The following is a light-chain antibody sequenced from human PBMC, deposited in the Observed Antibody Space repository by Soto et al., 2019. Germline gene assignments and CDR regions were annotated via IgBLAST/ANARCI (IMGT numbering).Light chain of an antibody. CDR2: STS. CDR3: QQSYSSHQT. CDR1: QSVSNY. V-gene: IGKV1-39*01. J-gene: IGKJ1*01. Sequence: DIQMTQSPSSLSASVGDRVTITCRASQSVSNYLNWYRQLPGKAPTPLIYSTSTLQSGVPSRFSGSGSGTEFTLTISGPHPEDFATYFCQQSYSSHQTFGQGTKVEIK.